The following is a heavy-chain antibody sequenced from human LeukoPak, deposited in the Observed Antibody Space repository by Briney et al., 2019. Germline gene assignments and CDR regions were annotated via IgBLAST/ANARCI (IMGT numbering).Heavy chain of an antibody. D-gene: IGHD5-18*01. Sequence: ASVKVSCKASGYTFTSYGISWVRQAPGQGLEWMGWISAYNGNTNSAQKVQGRVTLTTDTSTSTAYMKLRSLRSDDTAVYYCARQVDTSMALPDYWGQGTLVTVSS. CDR2: ISAYNGNT. V-gene: IGHV1-18*01. CDR1: GYTFTSYG. J-gene: IGHJ4*02. CDR3: ARQVDTSMALPDY.